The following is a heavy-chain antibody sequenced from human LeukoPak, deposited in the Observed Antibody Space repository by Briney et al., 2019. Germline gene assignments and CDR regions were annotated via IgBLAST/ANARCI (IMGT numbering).Heavy chain of an antibody. D-gene: IGHD3-22*01. CDR2: INPNSGGT. Sequence: ASVKVSCKAVGYTFTDYYMHWVRQAPGQGLEWMGWINPNSGGTNCAQKFQDRVTMTRDTSISTAFMELSKLRSDDTAVYYCARPQWSSGHPPYFDYWGQGILVTVSS. CDR1: GYTFTDYY. V-gene: IGHV1-2*02. CDR3: ARPQWSSGHPPYFDY. J-gene: IGHJ4*02.